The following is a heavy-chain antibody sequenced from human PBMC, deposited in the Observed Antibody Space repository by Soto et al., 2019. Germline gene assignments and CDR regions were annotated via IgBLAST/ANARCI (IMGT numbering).Heavy chain of an antibody. CDR2: ISYDGSNK. CDR3: APSPEYYLGWSAP. V-gene: IGHV3-30*03. D-gene: IGHD3-10*01. CDR1: GFTFSSYG. J-gene: IGHJ5*02. Sequence: QVQLVESGGGVVQPGRSLRLSCAASGFTFSSYGMHWVRQAPGKGLEWVAVISYDGSNKYYADSVKGRFTISRDNSKNTLYRQMNGLRAGDTAGYYCAPSPEYYLGWSAPWGKGPLVTVSP.